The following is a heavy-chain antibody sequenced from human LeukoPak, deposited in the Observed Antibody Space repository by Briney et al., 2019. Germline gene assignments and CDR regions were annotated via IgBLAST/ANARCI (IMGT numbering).Heavy chain of an antibody. J-gene: IGHJ4*02. CDR3: ARAYHYDILTGRGGAFNY. Sequence: AASVKVSCKASGYTFTGYYMHWVRQAPGQGLEWMGWINPNNGGTNYAQKFQGRVTMTRDTSISTAYMELSRLRSDDTAVYYCARAYHYDILTGRGGAFNYWGQGTLVTVSS. CDR2: INPNNGGT. CDR1: GYTFTGYY. V-gene: IGHV1-2*02. D-gene: IGHD3-9*01.